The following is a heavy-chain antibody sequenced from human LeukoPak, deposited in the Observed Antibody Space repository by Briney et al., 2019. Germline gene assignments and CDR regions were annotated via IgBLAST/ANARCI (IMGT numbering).Heavy chain of an antibody. Sequence: SETLSLTCAVYGGSFSGYYWSWIRQPPGKGLEWIGEINHSGSTNYNPSLKSRVTISVDTSKNQFSLKLSSVTAADTAVYYCARNYGGNSGWFDPWGQGTLATVSS. J-gene: IGHJ5*02. D-gene: IGHD4-23*01. CDR1: GGSFSGYY. CDR2: INHSGST. V-gene: IGHV4-34*01. CDR3: ARNYGGNSGWFDP.